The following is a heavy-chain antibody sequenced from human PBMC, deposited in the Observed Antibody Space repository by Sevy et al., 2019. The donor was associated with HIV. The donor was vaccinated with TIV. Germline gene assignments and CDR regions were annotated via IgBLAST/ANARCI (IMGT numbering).Heavy chain of an antibody. CDR3: ARDRAYCSSTSCYYYYYGMDV. V-gene: IGHV3-74*01. CDR2: INSDGSST. J-gene: IGHJ6*02. CDR1: GFTFSSYW. Sequence: GGSLRLSCAASGFTFSSYWMHWVRQAPGKGLVWVSRINSDGSSTNYADSVKGRFTISRDNAKNTLYLQMNSLRAEDTAVYYCARDRAYCSSTSCYYYYYGMDVWGQGTTVTVSS. D-gene: IGHD2-2*01.